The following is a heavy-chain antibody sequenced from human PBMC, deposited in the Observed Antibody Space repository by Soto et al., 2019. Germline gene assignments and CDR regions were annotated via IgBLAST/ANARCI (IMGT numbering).Heavy chain of an antibody. CDR3: ARSGYCSGGSCYRGYLDF. D-gene: IGHD2-15*01. CDR2: IIPVIGAI. V-gene: IGHV1-18*01. CDR1: GYTFTSYG. Sequence: ASVKVSCKASGYTFTSYGISWVRQAPGQGLEWMGEIIPVIGAINYAPKLQGTVTITTDESTNTAYMELSSLRSEDTAVYYCARSGYCSGGSCYRGYLDFWGQGTLVTVSS. J-gene: IGHJ4*01.